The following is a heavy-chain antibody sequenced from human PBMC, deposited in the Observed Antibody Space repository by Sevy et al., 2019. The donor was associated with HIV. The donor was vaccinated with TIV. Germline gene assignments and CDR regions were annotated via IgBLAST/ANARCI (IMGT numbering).Heavy chain of an antibody. Sequence: GGSLRLSCAASGFTFSDNYMSWIRQAPGKGLEWVSYISSRGSTIYYADSVKGRFTISRDNANNSLDLQMKSLGAEDTAVYYCARVRYNYGSYYFDHWGQGTLVTVSS. D-gene: IGHD5-18*01. CDR2: ISSRGSTI. V-gene: IGHV3-11*01. J-gene: IGHJ4*02. CDR3: ARVRYNYGSYYFDH. CDR1: GFTFSDNY.